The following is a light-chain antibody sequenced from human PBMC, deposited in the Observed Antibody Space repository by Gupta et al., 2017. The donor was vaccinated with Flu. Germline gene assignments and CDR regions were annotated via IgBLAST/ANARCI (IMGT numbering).Light chain of an antibody. CDR2: EVS. CDR3: SSYTGSSTV. CDR1: ISDVGAYTY. Sequence: QSALTQPASVSGSPGQSITISCTGTISDVGAYTYVSWYQHHPGKAPKLMIYEVSNRPSGVSNRFSGSKSGNTASLTISGLQAEDEANYYCSSYTGSSTVFGGGTRVTVL. J-gene: IGLJ2*01. V-gene: IGLV2-14*01.